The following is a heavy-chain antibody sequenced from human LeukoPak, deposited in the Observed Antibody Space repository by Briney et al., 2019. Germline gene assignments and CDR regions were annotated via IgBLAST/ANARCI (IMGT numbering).Heavy chain of an antibody. CDR1: GGTFSSYA. CDR2: IIPIFGTA. D-gene: IGHD6-13*01. CDR3: ARGAYSSSWYFGSKETNFDY. J-gene: IGHJ4*02. V-gene: IGHV1-69*13. Sequence: GASVKVSCKASGGTFSSYAISWVRQAPGQGLEWMGGIIPIFGTANYAQKFQGRVTITADESTSTAYMELSSLRSEDTAVYYCARGAYSSSWYFGSKETNFDYWGQGTLVTVSS.